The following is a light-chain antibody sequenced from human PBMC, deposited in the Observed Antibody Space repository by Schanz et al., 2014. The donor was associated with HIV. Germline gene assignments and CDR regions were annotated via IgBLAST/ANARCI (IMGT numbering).Light chain of an antibody. Sequence: QSVLTQPPSASGTPGQRVTISCSGSSSNIGSNTVNWYQQLPGTAPRLLIYSNNQRPSGVSNRFSGSKSGNTASLTISGLQAEDEAGYYCSSYTSSSTVLFGGGTKLTVL. V-gene: IGLV1-44*01. CDR1: SSNIGSNT. J-gene: IGLJ2*01. CDR3: SSYTSSSTVL. CDR2: SNN.